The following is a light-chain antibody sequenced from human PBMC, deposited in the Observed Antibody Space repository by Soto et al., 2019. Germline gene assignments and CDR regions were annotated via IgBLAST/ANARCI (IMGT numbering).Light chain of an antibody. CDR3: QQYGSSPWP. CDR2: GAS. Sequence: NGLSQSPGALSLSPGERATLSCRASQSVSSSYLAWYQQKPGQAPRLLIYGASSRATGIPDRFSGSGSGTDFTLTFSRLEPEDFAVYYCQQYGSSPWPFGQGTKVAIK. J-gene: IGKJ1*01. V-gene: IGKV3-20*01. CDR1: QSVSSSY.